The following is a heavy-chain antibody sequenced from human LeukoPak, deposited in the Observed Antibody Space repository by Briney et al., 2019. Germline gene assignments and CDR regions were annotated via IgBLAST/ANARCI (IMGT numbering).Heavy chain of an antibody. CDR1: GVSFSTTW. Sequence: GGSLRLSCAASGVSFSTTWMHWVRQAPGKGLMWVSHVSSDGSRAYADSAKGRFTVSRDNNKDMVYLQMSSLRAEDTAVYYCAKEGRYCTNGVCSKGMDVWGQGTTVTVSS. CDR2: VSSDGSR. CDR3: AKEGRYCTNGVCSKGMDV. J-gene: IGHJ6*02. V-gene: IGHV3-74*01. D-gene: IGHD2-8*01.